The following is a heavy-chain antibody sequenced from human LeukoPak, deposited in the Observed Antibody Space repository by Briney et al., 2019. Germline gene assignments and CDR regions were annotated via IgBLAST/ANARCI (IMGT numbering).Heavy chain of an antibody. D-gene: IGHD3-3*01. CDR1: GFTVSSNY. Sequence: GSLRLSCAASGFTVSSNYMSWVRQPPGKGLEWIGEINHSGSTNYNPSLKSRVTISVDTSKNQFSLKLSSVTAADTAVYYCTRGPPRSGRSGYYRNGAYYYYGMDVWGQGTTVTVSS. V-gene: IGHV4-34*01. J-gene: IGHJ6*02. CDR3: TRGPPRSGRSGYYRNGAYYYYGMDV. CDR2: INHSGST.